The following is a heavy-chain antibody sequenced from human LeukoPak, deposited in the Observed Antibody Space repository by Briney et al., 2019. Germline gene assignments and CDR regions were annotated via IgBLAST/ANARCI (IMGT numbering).Heavy chain of an antibody. CDR3: ARDPERNYFDY. D-gene: IGHD5-24*01. CDR2: INPSGGST. J-gene: IGHJ4*02. V-gene: IGHV1-46*01. CDR1: GYTFTSYY. Sequence: ASVKVSCKASGYTFTSYYMHWVRQAPGQGLEWMGIINPSGGSTSYAQKFQGRVTMTRDTSTSTVYMELSSLRSEDTAVYYRARDPERNYFDYWGQGTLVTVSS.